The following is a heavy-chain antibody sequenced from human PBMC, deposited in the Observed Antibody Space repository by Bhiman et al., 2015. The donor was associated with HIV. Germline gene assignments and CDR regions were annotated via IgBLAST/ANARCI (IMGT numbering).Heavy chain of an antibody. Sequence: EVQLVESGGGLVKPGGSLRPSCAASGFTFSSYSMNWVRQAPGKGLAWVSSISSSSRYINYADSVQGRFTISRDNAKNSLYLQMNSLRAEDTSVYYCARDESQGAFDIWGQGTMVTVSS. J-gene: IGHJ3*02. CDR1: GFTFSSYS. CDR3: ARDESQGAFDI. V-gene: IGHV3-21*02. CDR2: ISSSSRYI.